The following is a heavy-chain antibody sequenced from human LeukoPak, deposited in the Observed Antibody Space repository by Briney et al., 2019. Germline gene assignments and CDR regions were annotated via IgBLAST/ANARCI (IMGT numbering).Heavy chain of an antibody. CDR3: ASCTIFGVVILMDV. CDR2: ISYDGSNK. Sequence: PGRSLRLSCAASGFTFSSYAMHWVRQAPGKGLEWVAVISYDGSNKYYADSVKGRFTISRDNSKNTLYLQMNSLRAEDTAVYYCASCTIFGVVILMDVWGKGATVTVSS. CDR1: GFTFSSYA. J-gene: IGHJ6*03. V-gene: IGHV3-30-3*01. D-gene: IGHD3-3*01.